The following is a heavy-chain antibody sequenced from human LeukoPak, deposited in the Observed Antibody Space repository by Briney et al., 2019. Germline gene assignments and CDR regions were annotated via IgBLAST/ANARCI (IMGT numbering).Heavy chain of an antibody. J-gene: IGHJ6*03. V-gene: IGHV3-23*01. CDR2: ICGDGDTT. D-gene: IGHD7-27*01. CDR1: GFTLTTYA. Sequence: GGSLRLSCAASGFTLTTYAMTWVRQAPGKGLEWVSAICGDGDTTYYADSVRGRFTVSKDNSENTLYLQMNSLRAEDTAVYYCARVVWGGDFHYSLDVWGKGTTVIVSS. CDR3: ARVVWGGDFHYSLDV.